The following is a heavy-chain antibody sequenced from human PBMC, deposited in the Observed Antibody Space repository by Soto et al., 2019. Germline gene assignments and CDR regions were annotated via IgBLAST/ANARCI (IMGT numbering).Heavy chain of an antibody. CDR1: GFTFSSYS. CDR3: VRSDVVVGYWFDP. V-gene: IGHV3-21*01. Sequence: EVQLVESGGGLVKPGGSLRLSCAASGFTFSSYSMNWVRRAPGKGPEWVSSISVSSTFKYYADSLKGRFTVSRDNAKNSLYLQMSSLRADDTAVYYCVRSDVVVGYWFDPWGQGTLVTVSS. D-gene: IGHD2-21*01. CDR2: ISVSSTFK. J-gene: IGHJ5*02.